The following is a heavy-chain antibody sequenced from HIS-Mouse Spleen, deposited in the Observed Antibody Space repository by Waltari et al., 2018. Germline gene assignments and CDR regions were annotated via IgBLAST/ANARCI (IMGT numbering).Heavy chain of an antibody. D-gene: IGHD6-13*01. V-gene: IGHV4-39*07. CDR2: IYYSGST. CDR1: GGSISSSSYY. Sequence: QLQLQDSGPGLVKPSETLSPTCTVSGGSISSSSYYWGWFRQPPGKGLEWIGSIYYSGSTYYNPSLKSRVTISVDTSKNQFSLKLSSVTAADTAVYYCAREIPYSSSWYDWYFDLWGRGTLVTVSS. CDR3: AREIPYSSSWYDWYFDL. J-gene: IGHJ2*01.